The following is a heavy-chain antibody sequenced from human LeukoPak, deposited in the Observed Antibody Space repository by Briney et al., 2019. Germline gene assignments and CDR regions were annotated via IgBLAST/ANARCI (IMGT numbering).Heavy chain of an antibody. J-gene: IGHJ4*02. CDR3: AKGVEYSSSFFDY. Sequence: PGGSLRLSCAASGFTFSSYAMSWVRQAPGKGLEWVSAISGSVGSTYYADSVKVRFSISRDNHKNMLYLQMNSLRAEDMAVYYCAKGVEYSSSFFDYWGQGTLVTVSS. CDR1: GFTFSSYA. V-gene: IGHV3-23*01. CDR2: ISGSVGST. D-gene: IGHD6-6*01.